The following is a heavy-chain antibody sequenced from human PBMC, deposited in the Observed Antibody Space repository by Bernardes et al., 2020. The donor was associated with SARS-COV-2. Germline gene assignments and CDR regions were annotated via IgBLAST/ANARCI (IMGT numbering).Heavy chain of an antibody. CDR2: IWYNGSNV. CDR3: VRGRPIIDY. V-gene: IGHV3-33*01. J-gene: IGHJ4*02. Sequence: GGSLRLSCAASGFMFNFYGMHWVRQAPGKGLEWVAVIWYNGSNVHYADSVKGRFTISRDNSKNTLYLQMSSLRADDTAVYYCVRGRPIIDYWGQGTLVTVSS. CDR1: GFMFNFYG.